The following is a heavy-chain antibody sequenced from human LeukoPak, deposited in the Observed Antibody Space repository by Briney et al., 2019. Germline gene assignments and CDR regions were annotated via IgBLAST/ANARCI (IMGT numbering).Heavy chain of an antibody. CDR2: INHSGST. V-gene: IGHV4-34*01. Sequence: SETLSLTCAVSGVPFSGYFWSWIRQTPGKGLEWFGEINHSGSTYYNPSLKSRVTISVDTPKNQFSLKVTSVTAADTAVYYCARLRRGGDGFDYWGQGILVTVSS. CDR3: ARLRRGGDGFDY. J-gene: IGHJ4*02. D-gene: IGHD2-21*02. CDR1: GVPFSGYF.